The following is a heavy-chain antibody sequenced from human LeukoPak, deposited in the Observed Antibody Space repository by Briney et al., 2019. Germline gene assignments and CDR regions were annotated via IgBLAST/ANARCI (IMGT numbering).Heavy chain of an antibody. CDR3: AKDMYYGSGSYIYYYYYMDV. CDR2: ISSSGSMI. J-gene: IGHJ6*03. D-gene: IGHD3-10*01. Sequence: GGSLRLSCAASGFTFSDYYMSWIRQAPGKGLEWVSYISSSGSMISDADSVKGRFTISRDNAKKSLYLQMNSLRAEDTAVYYCAKDMYYGSGSYIYYYYYMDVWGKGTTVTISS. V-gene: IGHV3-11*04. CDR1: GFTFSDYY.